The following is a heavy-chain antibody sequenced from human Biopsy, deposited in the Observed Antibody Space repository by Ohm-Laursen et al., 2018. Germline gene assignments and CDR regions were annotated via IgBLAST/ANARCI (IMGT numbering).Heavy chain of an antibody. CDR3: ASHVTYNFNGGLDY. D-gene: IGHD1-14*01. J-gene: IGHJ4*01. V-gene: IGHV1-69*06. CDR1: RVTFSSYA. Sequence: SSVKVSCKSSRVTFSSYAVSWVRQAPGQGLEWMGGIIPMFGTTNYAQNFQGRLSITADKSTTAAYLELSGLRSEDTAVYYCASHVTYNFNGGLDYWGHGTLVTVSS. CDR2: IIPMFGTT.